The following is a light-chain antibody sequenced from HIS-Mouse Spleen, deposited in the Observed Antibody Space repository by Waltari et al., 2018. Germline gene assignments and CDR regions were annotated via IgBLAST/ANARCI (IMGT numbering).Light chain of an antibody. V-gene: IGLV3-21*03. CDR3: SSYTSSSTEV. CDR1: HIGSKS. J-gene: IGLJ2*01. CDR2: DDS. Sequence: SYMLTQPPSVSVAPGKTARLTCGGNHIGSKSVHWYQQKPGQAPVLVVYDDSDRPSGIPERFSGSKSGNTASLTISGLQAEDEADYYCSSYTSSSTEVFGGGTKLTVL.